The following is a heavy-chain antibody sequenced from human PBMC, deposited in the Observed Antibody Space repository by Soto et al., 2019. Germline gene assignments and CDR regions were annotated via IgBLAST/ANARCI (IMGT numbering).Heavy chain of an antibody. D-gene: IGHD3-10*01. CDR2: VDPEESET. J-gene: IGHJ4*02. Sequence: VKVSCKVSGYTFTDHYVHWVQQAPGKGLEWLGLVDPEESETIYAEKFQGRVTITADTSTDTAYMEPRSLRSEDTGVYYCAYGSRICLHYLEYWGQGTLVTVSS. CDR1: GYTFTDHY. V-gene: IGHV1-69-2*01. CDR3: AYGSRICLHYLEY.